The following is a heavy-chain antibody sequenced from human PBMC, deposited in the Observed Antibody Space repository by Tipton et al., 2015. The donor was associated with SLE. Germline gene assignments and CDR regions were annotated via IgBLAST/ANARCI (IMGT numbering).Heavy chain of an antibody. Sequence: SLRLSCAASGFTFSDCYISWFRPAPGKGLEWVSYISSSGSTIYYADSVKGRFSISRDNAKNSLYLQMNSLRAEDTAVYYCARNRSPYYGAFGYWGQGTLVTVSS. J-gene: IGHJ4*02. CDR2: ISSSGSTI. D-gene: IGHD4-17*01. CDR1: GFTFSDCY. V-gene: IGHV3-11*04. CDR3: ARNRSPYYGAFGY.